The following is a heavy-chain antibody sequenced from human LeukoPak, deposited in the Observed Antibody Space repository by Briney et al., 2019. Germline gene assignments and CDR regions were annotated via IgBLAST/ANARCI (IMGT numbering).Heavy chain of an antibody. D-gene: IGHD3-10*01. CDR3: AKGLDSMVRGVIGY. Sequence: GGSLRLSCAASGFTFSSYAMSWVRQAPGKGLEWVSGISWNSGSIGYADSVKGRFTISRDNAKSSLYLQMNSLRAEDTALYYCAKGLDSMVRGVIGYWGQGTLVTVSS. V-gene: IGHV3-9*01. CDR2: ISWNSGSI. J-gene: IGHJ4*02. CDR1: GFTFSSYA.